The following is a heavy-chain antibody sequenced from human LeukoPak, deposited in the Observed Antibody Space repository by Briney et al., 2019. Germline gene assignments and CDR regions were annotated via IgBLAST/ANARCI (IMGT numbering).Heavy chain of an antibody. D-gene: IGHD3-10*01. J-gene: IGHJ4*02. CDR3: AKVLGLLWFGELNY. CDR1: GFSFSSYG. V-gene: IGHV3-33*06. CDR2: IWYDGSNK. Sequence: GRSLRLSCAASGFSFSSYGMHWVRQAPGKGLEWVAVIWYDGSNKYYADSVKGRFTISRDNSKNTLYLQMNSLRAEDTAVYYCAKVLGLLWFGELNYWGQGTLVTVSS.